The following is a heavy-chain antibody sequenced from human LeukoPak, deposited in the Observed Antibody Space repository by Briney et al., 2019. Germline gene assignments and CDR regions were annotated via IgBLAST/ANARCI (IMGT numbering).Heavy chain of an antibody. D-gene: IGHD5-24*01. CDR1: GFSFSNYG. Sequence: GRSLRPSCAASGFSFSNYGVHWVRQAPGKGLEWVAVISDAGSEKYYADSVKGRFTISRDNSKNTVYLQMNSLRPEDTAVYYCAKNVGRDGYNDYFDYWGQGTLVTVSS. J-gene: IGHJ4*02. CDR3: AKNVGRDGYNDYFDY. V-gene: IGHV3-30*18. CDR2: ISDAGSEK.